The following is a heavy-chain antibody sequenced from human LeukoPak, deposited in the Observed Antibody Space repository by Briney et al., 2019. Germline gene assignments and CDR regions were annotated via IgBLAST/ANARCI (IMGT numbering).Heavy chain of an antibody. V-gene: IGHV1-8*01. CDR3: ARGGSGSYPYYYYGMDV. J-gene: IGHJ6*02. CDR2: LNPNSGNT. D-gene: IGHD3-10*01. Sequence: ASVKVSCKTSGYTFTTYDINWVRQAPGQGLEWMGWLNPNSGNTGYAQKFQDRVTVTMDTSTSTVYMELSSLRSEDTAVYYCARGGSGSYPYYYYGMDVWGQGTTVTVSS. CDR1: GYTFTTYD.